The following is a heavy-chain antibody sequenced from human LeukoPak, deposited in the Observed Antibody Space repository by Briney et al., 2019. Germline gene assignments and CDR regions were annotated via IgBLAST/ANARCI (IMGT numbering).Heavy chain of an antibody. J-gene: IGHJ6*02. CDR3: AKASLTTGYYYGMDV. CDR2: ISGSGGST. Sequence: GGSLRLSCAASGFTFSGYAMSWVRQAPGKGLEWVSAISGSGGSTYYADSVKGRFTISRDNSKNTLYLQMNSLRAEDTAVYYCAKASLTTGYYYGMDVSSQGTTVTVSS. D-gene: IGHD4-11*01. CDR1: GFTFSGYA. V-gene: IGHV3-23*01.